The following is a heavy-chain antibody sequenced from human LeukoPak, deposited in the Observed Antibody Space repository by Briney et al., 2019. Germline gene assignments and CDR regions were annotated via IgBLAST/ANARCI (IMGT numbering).Heavy chain of an antibody. V-gene: IGHV4-34*01. Sequence: SETLSLTCAVYGGSFSGYYWSWIRQPPGKGLEWIGEINHSGSTNYNPSLKSRVTISVDTSKNQFSLKLSSVTAADTAVYYCARGLVTMVRGVRGYYYYGMDVWGQGTTVTVSS. CDR1: GGSFSGYY. J-gene: IGHJ6*02. CDR2: INHSGST. D-gene: IGHD3-10*01. CDR3: ARGLVTMVRGVRGYYYYGMDV.